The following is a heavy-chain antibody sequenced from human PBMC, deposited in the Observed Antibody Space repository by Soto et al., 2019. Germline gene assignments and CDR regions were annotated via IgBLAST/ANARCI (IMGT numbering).Heavy chain of an antibody. CDR2: ISYSGST. V-gene: IGHV4-31*03. D-gene: IGHD3-10*01. J-gene: IGHJ4*02. CDR3: ARAEGGLLWFGAD. Sequence: QVQLQESSPGLVKPSQTLSLTCTVSGGSISSGGYYWSWIRQHPGNGLEWIGYISYSGSTYYNPSLMSRVTISVDTSKNQFSLKLSSVTAADTAVYYCARAEGGLLWFGADWGQGTLVTVSS. CDR1: GGSISSGGYY.